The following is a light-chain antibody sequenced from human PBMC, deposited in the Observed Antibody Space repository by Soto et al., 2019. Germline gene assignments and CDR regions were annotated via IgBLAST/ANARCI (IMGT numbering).Light chain of an antibody. CDR2: DVN. V-gene: IGLV2-14*03. J-gene: IGLJ2*01. CDR3: ASYTNRITLV. CDR1: SSDVGGYNY. Sequence: QSALTQPASVSGFPGQSITISCTGTSSDVGGYNYVSWYQHHPGKVPKLLIYDVNLRPPGISNRVSASKSGNTASLTISGIQADDEGYYYCASYTNRITLVFGGGTQLTVL.